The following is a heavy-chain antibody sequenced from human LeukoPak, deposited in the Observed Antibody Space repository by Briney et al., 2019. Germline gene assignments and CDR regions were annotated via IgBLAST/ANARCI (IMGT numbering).Heavy chain of an antibody. CDR3: AKIPGVVIPPSFDY. J-gene: IGHJ4*02. CDR1: GFTFSSYA. V-gene: IGHV3-30-3*02. Sequence: SGGSLRLSCAASGFTFSSYAMHWVRQAPGKGLKWVAVISYDGSNKYYADSVKGRFTISRDNSKNTLYLQMNSLRAEDTAVYYCAKIPGVVIPPSFDYWGQGTLVTVSS. CDR2: ISYDGSNK. D-gene: IGHD3-3*01.